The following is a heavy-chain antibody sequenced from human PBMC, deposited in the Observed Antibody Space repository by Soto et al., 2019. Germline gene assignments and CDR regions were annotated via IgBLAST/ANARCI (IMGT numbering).Heavy chain of an antibody. CDR2: IYYSGST. V-gene: IGHV4-31*03. J-gene: IGHJ5*02. CDR1: GGSISSGGYY. D-gene: IGHD3-3*01. CDR3: ARTYDFWSGSLEGWFDP. Sequence: PSKTRSFTGTVSGGSISSGGYYWSWIRQHPGKGLEWIEYIYYSGSTYYNPSLKSRVTISVDTSKNKFSLKLSSVTAADTAVYYYARTYDFWSGSLEGWFDPWGQGTLVTVSS.